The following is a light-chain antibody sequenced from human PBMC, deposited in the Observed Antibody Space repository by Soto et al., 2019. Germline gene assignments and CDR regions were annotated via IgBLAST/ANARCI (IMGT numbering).Light chain of an antibody. CDR2: WAS. CDR3: QQYYSSLLT. V-gene: IGKV4-1*01. CDR1: QSVLYSSNNKNY. J-gene: IGKJ4*01. Sequence: DIVMTQSPDFLAVSLGERATINCKSSQSVLYSSNNKNYLAWYQHKPGQPPKLLIYWASTRESGVPDRFSGSGSGTDFTLTINSLQAEDVAVYYCQQYYSSLLTFGGGTKVEIK.